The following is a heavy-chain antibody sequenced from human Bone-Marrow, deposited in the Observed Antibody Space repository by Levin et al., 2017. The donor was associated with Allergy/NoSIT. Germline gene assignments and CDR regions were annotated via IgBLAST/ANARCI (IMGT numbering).Heavy chain of an antibody. J-gene: IGHJ4*02. Sequence: PGGSLRLSCAASGFAFYNTWMCWVRQTPEKGLEWVARIDKKTDGETTYYAAPVKGRFTISRDDSRNTLYLHMNSLKSEDTALYYCTLGAAWGQGTLVTVSS. CDR1: GFAFYNTW. D-gene: IGHD4/OR15-4a*01. CDR2: IDKKTDGETT. V-gene: IGHV3-15*04. CDR3: TLGAA.